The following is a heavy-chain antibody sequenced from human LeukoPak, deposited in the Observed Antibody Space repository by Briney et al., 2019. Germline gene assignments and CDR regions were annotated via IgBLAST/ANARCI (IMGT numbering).Heavy chain of an antibody. CDR2: INSDGSWT. Sequence: GGSLRLSCAASGNYWMHWVRQAPGKGLVWVSHINSDGSWTSYADSVKGRFTISRDNSKNTLYLQMNSLRAEDTAVYYCAKAPGWLQPYYFDYWGQGTLVTVSS. CDR1: GNYW. V-gene: IGHV3-74*01. D-gene: IGHD5-24*01. J-gene: IGHJ4*02. CDR3: AKAPGWLQPYYFDY.